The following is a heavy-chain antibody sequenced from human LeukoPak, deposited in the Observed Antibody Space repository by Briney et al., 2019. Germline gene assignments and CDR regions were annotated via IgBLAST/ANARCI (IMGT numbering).Heavy chain of an antibody. CDR1: GGTFSSYT. J-gene: IGHJ4*02. V-gene: IGHV1-69*02. D-gene: IGHD5-24*01. Sequence: SVKVSCKASGGTFSSYTISWVRQAPGQGLEWMGRIIPILGIANYAQKFQGRVTITADKSTGTAYMELSSLRSEDTAVYYCARGVEMATIGFDYWGQGTLVTVSS. CDR2: IIPILGIA. CDR3: ARGVEMATIGFDY.